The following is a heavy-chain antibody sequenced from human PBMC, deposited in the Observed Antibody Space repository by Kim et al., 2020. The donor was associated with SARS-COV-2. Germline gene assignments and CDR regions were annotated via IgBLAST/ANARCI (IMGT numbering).Heavy chain of an antibody. J-gene: IGHJ4*02. V-gene: IGHV7-4-1*02. CDR3: ARGGYSSSWYPNPFFDY. CDR1: GYTFTSYA. Sequence: ASVKVSCKASGYTFTSYAMNWVRQAPGQGLEWMGWINTNTGNPTYAQGFTGRFVFSLDTSVSTAYLQISSLKAEDTAVYYCARGGYSSSWYPNPFFDYWGQGTLVTVSS. CDR2: INTNTGNP. D-gene: IGHD6-13*01.